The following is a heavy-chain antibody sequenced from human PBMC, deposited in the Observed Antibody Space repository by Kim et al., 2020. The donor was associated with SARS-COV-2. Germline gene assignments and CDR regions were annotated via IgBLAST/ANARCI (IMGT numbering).Heavy chain of an antibody. J-gene: IGHJ3*02. Sequence: GGSLRLSCAASGFTFSSYAMSWVRQAPGKGLEWVSAISGSGGSTYYADSVKGRFTISRDNSKNTLYLQMNSLRAEDTAVYYCAKDSRYFDWLFFAFDIWGQGTMVTVSS. D-gene: IGHD3-9*01. V-gene: IGHV3-23*01. CDR2: ISGSGGST. CDR1: GFTFSSYA. CDR3: AKDSRYFDWLFFAFDI.